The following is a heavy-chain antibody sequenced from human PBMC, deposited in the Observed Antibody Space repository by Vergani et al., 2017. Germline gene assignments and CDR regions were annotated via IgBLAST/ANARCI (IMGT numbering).Heavy chain of an antibody. CDR1: GGTFSSYA. CDR2: IIPIFGTA. Sequence: GSSVKVSCKASGGTFSSYAISWVRQAPGQGLEWMGGIIPIFGTANYAQKFRGRVTITADKSTSTAYMELSSLRSEDTAVYYCAGSWYPRNXFDPWGQGALVTVSS. D-gene: IGHD6-13*01. CDR3: AGSWYPRNXFDP. V-gene: IGHV1-69*06. J-gene: IGHJ5*02.